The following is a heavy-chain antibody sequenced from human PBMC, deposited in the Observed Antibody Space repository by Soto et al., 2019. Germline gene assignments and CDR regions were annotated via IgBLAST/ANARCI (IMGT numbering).Heavy chain of an antibody. Sequence: GGSLRLSCAASGFTFSSYSMNWVRQAPGKGLEWVSSISSSSSYIYYADSVKGRFTISRDNAKNSLYLQMNSLRAEDTAVYYCARDRGCSGGSCPDYWGQGTLVTVSS. V-gene: IGHV3-21*01. J-gene: IGHJ4*02. CDR3: ARDRGCSGGSCPDY. CDR2: ISSSSSYI. D-gene: IGHD2-15*01. CDR1: GFTFSSYS.